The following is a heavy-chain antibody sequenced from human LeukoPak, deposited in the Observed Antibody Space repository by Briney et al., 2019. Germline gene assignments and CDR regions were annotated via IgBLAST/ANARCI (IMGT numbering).Heavy chain of an antibody. Sequence: ASVKVSCKASGYTFTDYHMNWVRQAPGQGLEWMGRISAYNGNTNYAQKLQGRVTMTTDTSTSTAYMELRSLRSDDTAVYYCARGLFGVVTNWFDPWGQGTLVTVSS. CDR2: ISAYNGNT. J-gene: IGHJ5*02. D-gene: IGHD3-3*01. V-gene: IGHV1-18*04. CDR1: GYTFTDYH. CDR3: ARGLFGVVTNWFDP.